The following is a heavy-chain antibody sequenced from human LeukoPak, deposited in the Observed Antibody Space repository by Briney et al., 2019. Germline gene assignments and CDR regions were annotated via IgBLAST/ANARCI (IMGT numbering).Heavy chain of an antibody. CDR3: ARAYYYDSSGYYDIDY. V-gene: IGHV3-30*04. Sequence: PGRSLRLSCAASGFTFSSYAMHWVRQAPGKGLEWVALISYDGSHKYYADSVKGRFTISRDNSKNTLYLRMNSLRAEDTAVYYCARAYYYDSSGYYDIDYWGQGTLVTVSS. J-gene: IGHJ4*02. CDR2: ISYDGSHK. D-gene: IGHD3-22*01. CDR1: GFTFSSYA.